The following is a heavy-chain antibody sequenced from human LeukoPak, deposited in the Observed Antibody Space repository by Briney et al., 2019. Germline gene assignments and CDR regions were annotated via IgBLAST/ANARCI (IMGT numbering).Heavy chain of an antibody. J-gene: IGHJ3*02. D-gene: IGHD5-18*01. CDR1: GYNFNTYW. V-gene: IGHV5-51*01. CDR2: IYPRDSDT. CDR3: AREGGGYSYGHDAFDI. Sequence: GESLKISCKGSGYNFNTYWIGWVRQMPGRGLEWVGIIYPRDSDTRYSPSFQGQVTISVDKSISTTYLQWSSLKASDTAMYYCAREGGGYSYGHDAFDIWGQGTMVTVSS.